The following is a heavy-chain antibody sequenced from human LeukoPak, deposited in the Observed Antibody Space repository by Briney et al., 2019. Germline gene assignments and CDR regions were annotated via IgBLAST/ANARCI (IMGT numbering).Heavy chain of an antibody. V-gene: IGHV4-30-4*01. CDR3: ARRGEYTSSGDY. J-gene: IGHJ4*02. CDR1: GGSISSGDYY. CDR2: IYYSGST. D-gene: IGHD6-6*01. Sequence: SETLSLTCTVSGGSISSGDYYWSWIRQPPGKGLEWIGYIYYSGSTNYNPSLKSRVTISVDTSKNQFSLNLSSVTAADTAVYYCARRGEYTSSGDYWGQGTLVTVSS.